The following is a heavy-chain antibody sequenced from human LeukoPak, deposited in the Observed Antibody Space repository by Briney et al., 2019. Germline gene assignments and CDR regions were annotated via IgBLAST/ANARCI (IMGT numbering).Heavy chain of an antibody. D-gene: IGHD3-16*01. V-gene: IGHV3-66*02. J-gene: IGHJ6*04. CDR2: IYRGGAI. CDR3: ARDYVGDV. Sequence: PGGSLRLTCAASGFTVSSNYMSWVRHAPGKGLEWVAVIYRGGAIFYADSVKGRFTISRDSSKNTLDLQMNSLRAEDTAVYYCARDYVGDVWGKGTTVTVSS. CDR1: GFTVSSNY.